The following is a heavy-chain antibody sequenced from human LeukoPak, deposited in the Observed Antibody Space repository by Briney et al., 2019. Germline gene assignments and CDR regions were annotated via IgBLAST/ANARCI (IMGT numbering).Heavy chain of an antibody. J-gene: IGHJ3*02. Sequence: ASVKVSCKASGYTFTVNHMYWVRQAPGQGLELMGWINPETGGTNYAQKFQGRVTMTGDASISTAYMELSSLKSDDRAVYYCARELGINAFDIWGQGTMVTVSS. CDR3: ARELGINAFDI. D-gene: IGHD7-27*01. CDR2: INPETGGT. CDR1: GYTFTVNH. V-gene: IGHV1-2*02.